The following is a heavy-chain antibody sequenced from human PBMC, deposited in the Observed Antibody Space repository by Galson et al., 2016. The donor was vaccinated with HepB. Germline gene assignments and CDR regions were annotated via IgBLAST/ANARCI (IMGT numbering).Heavy chain of an antibody. V-gene: IGHV4-34*01. Sequence: SETLSLTCAVYGGSFSGYYWSWIRQPPGKGLEWIGEINHSGSTNCNPSLKSRVTISVDSSKNQFSLELSSVTAADTAVYYCARGIVILNFNAPDSWGQGTLVTVSS. CDR1: GGSFSGYY. J-gene: IGHJ4*02. CDR3: ARGIVILNFNAPDS. D-gene: IGHD2/OR15-2a*01. CDR2: INHSGST.